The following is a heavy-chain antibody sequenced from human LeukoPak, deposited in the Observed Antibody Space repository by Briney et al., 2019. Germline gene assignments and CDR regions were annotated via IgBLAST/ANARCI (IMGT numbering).Heavy chain of an antibody. Sequence: GGSLRLSCAASEFTFSDYYMSWIRQAPGKGLEWVSYISSSGSTIYYADSVKGRFTISRDNAKNSLYLQMNSLRAEDTAVYYCTADRRLGELSSQYYYYYGMDVWGQGTTVTVSS. J-gene: IGHJ6*02. V-gene: IGHV3-11*01. CDR2: ISSSGSTI. D-gene: IGHD3-16*02. CDR1: EFTFSDYY. CDR3: TADRRLGELSSQYYYYYGMDV.